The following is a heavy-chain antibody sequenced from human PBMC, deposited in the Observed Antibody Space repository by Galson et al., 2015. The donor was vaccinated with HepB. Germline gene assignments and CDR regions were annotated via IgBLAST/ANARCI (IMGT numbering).Heavy chain of an antibody. CDR1: GYIFTNYW. D-gene: IGHD6-19*01. V-gene: IGHV5-51*01. Sequence: QSGAEVKKPGESLKISCKGSGYIFTNYWIGWVRQMPGKGLEWMGIIYPGDSDTRYSPSFQGQVTFSGDESISTAYLQWSSLKASDTAIYYCARRRGSGWYDFDYRGQGTLVTVSS. J-gene: IGHJ4*02. CDR2: IYPGDSDT. CDR3: ARRRGSGWYDFDY.